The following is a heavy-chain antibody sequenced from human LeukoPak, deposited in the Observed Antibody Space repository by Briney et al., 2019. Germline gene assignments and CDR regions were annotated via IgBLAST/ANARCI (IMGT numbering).Heavy chain of an antibody. CDR1: GFTFSSYS. CDR3: TLNSGSYYGFDY. D-gene: IGHD1-26*01. CDR2: ISSSSSYI. V-gene: IGHV3-21*01. J-gene: IGHJ4*02. Sequence: GGSLRLSCAASGFTFSSYSMNWVRQAPGKGLEGVSSISSSSSYIYYADPVKGRFTISRENDKNSLYLQMNSLRAEYTAVYYCTLNSGSYYGFDYWGQGTLFTVSS.